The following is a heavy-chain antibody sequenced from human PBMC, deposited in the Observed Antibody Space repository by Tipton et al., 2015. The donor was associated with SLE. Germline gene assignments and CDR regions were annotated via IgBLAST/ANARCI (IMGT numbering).Heavy chain of an antibody. V-gene: IGHV4-61*05. CDR1: GGSISSSSYY. CDR2: IYYSGST. CDR3: TGDEPSYFDY. D-gene: IGHD2-21*02. Sequence: TLSLTCTVSGGSISSSSYYWGWIRQPPGKGLEWIGYIYYSGSTNYNPSLKSRVTISVDTSKNQFSLKLSSVTAADTAVYYCTGDEPSYFDYWGQGTLVTVSS. J-gene: IGHJ4*02.